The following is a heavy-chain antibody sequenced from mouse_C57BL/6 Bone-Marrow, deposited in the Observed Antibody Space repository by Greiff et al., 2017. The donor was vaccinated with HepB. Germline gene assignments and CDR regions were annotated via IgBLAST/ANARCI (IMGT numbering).Heavy chain of an antibody. J-gene: IGHJ1*03. CDR3: TTDYYGSSYFYWYFDV. D-gene: IGHD1-1*01. Sequence: EVQLVESGAELVRPGASVKLSCTASGFNIIDDYMHWVKQRPEQGLEWIGSIDPENGDTEYASKFQGKATITADKSSNTAYLQLSSLTSEDTAVYYCTTDYYGSSYFYWYFDVWGTGTTVTVSS. CDR2: IDPENGDT. CDR1: GFNIIDDY. V-gene: IGHV14-4*01.